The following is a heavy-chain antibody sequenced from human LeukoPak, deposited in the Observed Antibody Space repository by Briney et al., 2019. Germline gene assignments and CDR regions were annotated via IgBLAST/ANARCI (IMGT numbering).Heavy chain of an antibody. J-gene: IGHJ4*02. Sequence: ASVKVSCKASGYTFTSYYMHWVRQAPGQGLEWMGIINPSGGSTSYAQKSQGRVTMTRDMSTSTVYMELSSLRSEDTAVYYCARNYVRSYYDSSGYFDYWGQGTLVTVSS. D-gene: IGHD3-22*01. CDR1: GYTFTSYY. CDR2: INPSGGST. CDR3: ARNYVRSYYDSSGYFDY. V-gene: IGHV1-46*01.